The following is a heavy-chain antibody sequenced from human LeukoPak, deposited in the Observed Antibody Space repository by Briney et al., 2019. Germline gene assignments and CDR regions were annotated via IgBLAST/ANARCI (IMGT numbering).Heavy chain of an antibody. Sequence: GGSLRLSCAASGFTFSIYSMNWVRQAPGEGLEWVSSISSSSSYICYADSVKGRFTISRDNAKNSLYLQMNSLRAEDTAVYYCARTGGDYGDWFDPWGQGTLVTVSS. CDR2: ISSSSSYI. J-gene: IGHJ5*02. V-gene: IGHV3-21*01. CDR3: ARTGGDYGDWFDP. CDR1: GFTFSIYS. D-gene: IGHD4-17*01.